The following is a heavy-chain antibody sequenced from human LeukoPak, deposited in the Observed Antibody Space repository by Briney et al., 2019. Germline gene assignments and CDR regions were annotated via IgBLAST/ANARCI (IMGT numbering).Heavy chain of an antibody. D-gene: IGHD3-9*01. Sequence: SETLSLTCTVSGGSISSYYWSWIRQPPGKGLEWIGYIYYSGSTNYNPSLKSRVTISVDTSKNQFSLKLSSVTAADTAVYYCARAAPYDIPPYYYYMDVWGKGTTVTVSS. CDR1: GGSISSYY. CDR2: IYYSGST. V-gene: IGHV4-59*01. CDR3: ARAAPYDIPPYYYYMDV. J-gene: IGHJ6*03.